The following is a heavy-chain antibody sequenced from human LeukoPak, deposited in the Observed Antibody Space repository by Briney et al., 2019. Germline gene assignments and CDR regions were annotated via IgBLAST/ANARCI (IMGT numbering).Heavy chain of an antibody. CDR3: ATYYDYVWGSYRSYPYYFDY. Sequence: ASVKVSCKASGYTFTGYYMHWVRQAPGQGLEWMGWINPNSGGTNYAQKFQGRVTMTRDTSISTAYMELSRLRSDDTAVYYCATYYDYVWGSYRSYPYYFDYWGQGTLVTVSS. J-gene: IGHJ4*02. V-gene: IGHV1-2*02. CDR2: INPNSGGT. CDR1: GYTFTGYY. D-gene: IGHD3-16*02.